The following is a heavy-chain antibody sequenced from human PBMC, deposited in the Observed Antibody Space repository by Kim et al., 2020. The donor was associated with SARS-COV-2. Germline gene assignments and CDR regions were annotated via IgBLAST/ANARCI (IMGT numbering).Heavy chain of an antibody. V-gene: IGHV1-3*01. CDR1: GYTFTTYA. Sequence: ASVKVSCKASGYTFTTYAIQWVRQAPGQRLEWMGWINAGNGNTKYSQKFQGRVTISRDTSATTAYLELSSLTSEDTAIYYCTRELDPTEFYFDYWGQGTLVTVSS. CDR2: INAGNGNT. J-gene: IGHJ4*02. D-gene: IGHD4-17*01. CDR3: TRELDPTEFYFDY.